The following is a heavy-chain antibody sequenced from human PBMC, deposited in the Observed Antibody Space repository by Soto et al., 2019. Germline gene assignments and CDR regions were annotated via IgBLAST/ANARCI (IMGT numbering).Heavy chain of an antibody. V-gene: IGHV3-23*01. D-gene: IGHD5-12*01. J-gene: IGHJ4*02. CDR2: ISGSGTST. CDR3: AKGGWLRYNDC. CDR1: GFTFSTSG. Sequence: EVQLLESGGGLVQPGGSLRLSCAASGFTFSTSGMSWVRQAPGRGLEWISVISGSGTSTYYADSVKGRFTISRDNSKNTLYLQMNSLRAEDTAVYYCAKGGWLRYNDCWGQGTLVTVSS.